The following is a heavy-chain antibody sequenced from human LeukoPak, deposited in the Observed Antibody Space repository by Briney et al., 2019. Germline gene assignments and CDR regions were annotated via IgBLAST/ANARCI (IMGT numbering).Heavy chain of an antibody. D-gene: IGHD2-21*02. CDR3: AKSNNWEVVVTV. V-gene: IGHV3-23*01. J-gene: IGHJ4*02. CDR2: ISGSGGST. CDR1: GFTFSSYA. Sequence: GGSLRLSCAASGFTFSSYAMSWVGQAPGKGLEWVSAISGSGGSTYYADSVKGRFTISRDNSKITLYLQMNRLRAEDTAVYYCAKSNNWEVVVTVWGQGTLVTVSS.